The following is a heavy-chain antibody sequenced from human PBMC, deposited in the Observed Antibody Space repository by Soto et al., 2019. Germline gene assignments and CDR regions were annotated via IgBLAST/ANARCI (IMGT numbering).Heavy chain of an antibody. V-gene: IGHV4-59*01. CDR1: GGYISSYY. CDR2: IYYSGST. D-gene: IGHD2-2*01. Sequence: PSETQPLTYTVSGGYISSYYCSWIRQPPGKGLEWIGYIYYSGSTNYNPSLKSRVTISVDTSKNQFSLKLSSVTAADTAVYYCARGRGGWFINQLLNAFDIWGQGTMVTV. J-gene: IGHJ3*02. CDR3: ARGRGGWFINQLLNAFDI.